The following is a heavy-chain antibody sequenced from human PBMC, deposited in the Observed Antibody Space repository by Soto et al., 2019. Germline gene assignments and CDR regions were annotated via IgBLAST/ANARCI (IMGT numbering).Heavy chain of an antibody. Sequence: QVQLVESGGGVVQPGTSLRLSCAASGFTFKTHAMHWVRQAPGKGLEWMAVIAYDGNEKFYADSVKGRFTISRDNSEYALYLQINTLRNEDTAVYYCGKDVGDYVPYYYGVDVWGQGTTVTVSS. D-gene: IGHD1-26*01. CDR1: GFTFKTHA. CDR2: IAYDGNEK. CDR3: GKDVGDYVPYYYGVDV. J-gene: IGHJ6*02. V-gene: IGHV3-30*18.